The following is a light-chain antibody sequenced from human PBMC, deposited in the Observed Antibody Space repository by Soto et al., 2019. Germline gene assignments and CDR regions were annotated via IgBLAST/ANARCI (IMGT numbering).Light chain of an antibody. Sequence: EIVMTQSPATLSVSPGEKATLSCRASQSVDNNLAWYQQRPGQAPRLLVYGASTRATGIPARFSGSGSGTEFTLTISSLQPEDSAVYYCQQCHKWPPVTFGGGTKVEIK. V-gene: IGKV3-15*01. J-gene: IGKJ4*01. CDR1: QSVDNN. CDR2: GAS. CDR3: QQCHKWPPVT.